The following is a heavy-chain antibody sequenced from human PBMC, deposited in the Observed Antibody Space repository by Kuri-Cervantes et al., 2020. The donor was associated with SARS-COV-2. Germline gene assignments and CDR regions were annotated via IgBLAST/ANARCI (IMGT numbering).Heavy chain of an antibody. CDR2: IYYSGST. D-gene: IGHD5-12*01. CDR1: GGSISSYY. V-gene: IGHV4-59*05. Sequence: ESLKISCTVSGGSISSYYWSWIRQPAGKGLEWIGSIYYSGSTYYNPSLKSRVTISVDTSKNQFSLKLSSVTAADTAVYYCARSGYDHYFDYWGQGTLVTVSS. CDR3: ARSGYDHYFDY. J-gene: IGHJ4*02.